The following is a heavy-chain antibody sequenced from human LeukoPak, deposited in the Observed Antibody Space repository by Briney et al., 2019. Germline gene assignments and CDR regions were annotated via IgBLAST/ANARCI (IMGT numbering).Heavy chain of an antibody. Sequence: GRSLRLSCAASGFTFSSYAMHWVRQAPGKGLEWVAVISYVGSNKYYADSVKGRFTISRDNSKNTLYLQMNSLRAEDTAVYYCARDLYYYGSGSLAFFDYWSQGTLVTVSS. D-gene: IGHD3-10*01. CDR1: GFTFSSYA. CDR2: ISYVGSNK. J-gene: IGHJ4*02. CDR3: ARDLYYYGSGSLAFFDY. V-gene: IGHV3-30*04.